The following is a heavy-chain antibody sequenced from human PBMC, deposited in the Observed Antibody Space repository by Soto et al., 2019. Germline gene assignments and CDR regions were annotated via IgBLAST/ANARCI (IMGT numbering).Heavy chain of an antibody. Sequence: GGSLRLSCAASGFTFSSYGMHWVRQAPGKGLEWVAVIWYDGSNKYYADSVKGRFTISRDNSKNTLYLQMNSLRAEDTAVYYCARGPRKYSGYKVDYWGQGTLVTVSS. J-gene: IGHJ4*02. CDR3: ARGPRKYSGYKVDY. V-gene: IGHV3-33*01. D-gene: IGHD5-12*01. CDR2: IWYDGSNK. CDR1: GFTFSSYG.